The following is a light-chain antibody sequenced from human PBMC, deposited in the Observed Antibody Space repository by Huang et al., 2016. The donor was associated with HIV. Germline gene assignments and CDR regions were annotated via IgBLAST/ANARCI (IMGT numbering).Light chain of an antibody. CDR2: GAS. Sequence: EIVMTQSPVTLSVSPGERATLSCRASQSISSNLAWYQQKPGQAPSLLIYGASIRATGIPDRFSGSVSGTEFTFTISSLQSEDFAVYYCLQYNNWPQTFGQGTKLEIK. J-gene: IGKJ2*01. CDR3: LQYNNWPQT. CDR1: QSISSN. V-gene: IGKV3D-15*01.